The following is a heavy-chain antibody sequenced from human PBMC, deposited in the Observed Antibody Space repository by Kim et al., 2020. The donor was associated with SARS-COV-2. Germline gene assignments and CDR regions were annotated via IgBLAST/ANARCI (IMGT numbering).Heavy chain of an antibody. Sequence: ASVKVSCKASGYTFTSYAMHRVRQAPGQRLEWMGWINAGNGNTKYSQKFQGRVTITRDTSASTAYMELSSLRSEDTAVYYCARGLEYSSSSIPYYFDYWGQGTLVTVSS. CDR1: GYTFTSYA. J-gene: IGHJ4*02. D-gene: IGHD6-6*01. V-gene: IGHV1-3*01. CDR2: INAGNGNT. CDR3: ARGLEYSSSSIPYYFDY.